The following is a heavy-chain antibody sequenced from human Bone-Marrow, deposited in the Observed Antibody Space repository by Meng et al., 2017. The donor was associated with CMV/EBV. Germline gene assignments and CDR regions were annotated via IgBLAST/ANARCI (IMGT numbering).Heavy chain of an antibody. J-gene: IGHJ6*02. V-gene: IGHV1-8*01. CDR1: GYTFTSYD. Sequence: SVKVSCKASGYTFTSYDINWVRQATGQGLEWMGWMNPNSGNTGYAQKFQGRVTMTRNTSISTAYMELSSLRSEDTAVYYCARQYYDFWSGYYDAGDYYGMDVWGQGTTVPVSS. D-gene: IGHD3-3*01. CDR3: ARQYYDFWSGYYDAGDYYGMDV. CDR2: MNPNSGNT.